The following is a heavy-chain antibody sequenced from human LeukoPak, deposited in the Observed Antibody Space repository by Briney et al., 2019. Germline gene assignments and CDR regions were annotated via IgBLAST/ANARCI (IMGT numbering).Heavy chain of an antibody. D-gene: IGHD3-16*02. V-gene: IGHV3-7*01. CDR3: AAGGLRLGELSLSVN. CDR2: IKQDGSEK. J-gene: IGHJ4*02. CDR1: GFTFSRYW. Sequence: GGSLRLSCAASGFTFSRYWMSWVRQAPGKGLEWVANIKQDGSEKYYEDSVKGRFTISRDNAKNSLYLQMNSLRAEDTAVYYCAAGGLRLGELSLSVNWGQGTLVTVS.